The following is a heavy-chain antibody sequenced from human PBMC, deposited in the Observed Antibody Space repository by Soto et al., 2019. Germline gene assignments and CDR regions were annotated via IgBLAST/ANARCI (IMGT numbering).Heavy chain of an antibody. CDR2: ISSSSSSI. CDR1: GFTFSDYY. CDR3: AREAKVDTAMVFDY. J-gene: IGHJ4*02. V-gene: IGHV3-11*01. Sequence: PGGSLRLSCAASGFTFSDYYMSWIRQAPGKGLEWVSYISSSSSSIYYADSVKGRFTFSRDNAKNSLYLQMNSLRAEDTAVYYCAREAKVDTAMVFDYWGQGTLVTVSS. D-gene: IGHD5-18*01.